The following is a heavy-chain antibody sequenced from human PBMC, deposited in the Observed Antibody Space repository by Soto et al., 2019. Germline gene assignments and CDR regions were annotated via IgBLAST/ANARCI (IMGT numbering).Heavy chain of an antibody. D-gene: IGHD3-3*01. CDR3: ARGIYDFWSGYNYGMDV. Sequence: PSETLSLTCIVSGESISSSSYYWGWIRQPPGKGLEWIGYIYYSGRTYYNPSLKSRVTISVDTSKNQFSLKLSSVTAADTAVYYCARGIYDFWSGYNYGMDVWGQGTTVTVSS. CDR2: IYYSGRT. J-gene: IGHJ6*02. CDR1: GESISSSSYY. V-gene: IGHV4-39*07.